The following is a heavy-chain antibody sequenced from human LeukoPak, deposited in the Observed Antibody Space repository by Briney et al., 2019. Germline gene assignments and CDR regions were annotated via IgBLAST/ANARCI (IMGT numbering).Heavy chain of an antibody. Sequence: GRSLRLSCAASGFIFRNFAMQWVRQAPGKGLEWVGVMWTDRSDKYYADSVKGRFTISRDNSRNALYLQMNSQRAEDTAVYYCARGPYYNPSDAFDLWGQGTVVTVFS. J-gene: IGHJ3*01. CDR3: ARGPYYNPSDAFDL. CDR1: GFIFRNFA. CDR2: MWTDRSDK. D-gene: IGHD3-10*01. V-gene: IGHV3-33*01.